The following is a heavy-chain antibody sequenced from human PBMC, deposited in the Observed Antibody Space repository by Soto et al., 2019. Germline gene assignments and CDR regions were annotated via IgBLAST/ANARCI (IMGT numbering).Heavy chain of an antibody. CDR2: IYYSGST. CDR3: ARLQGASRSYGMDV. V-gene: IGHV4-39*01. Sequence: PSETLSLTCTVSGGYISSSSYYWGWIRQPPGKGLEWIGSIYYSGSTYYKKSLKSRITISVDTSKNQYSLKLSSVTAADTAVYYCARLQGASRSYGMDVWGQGTTVS. D-gene: IGHD3-16*01. J-gene: IGHJ6*02. CDR1: GGYISSSSYY.